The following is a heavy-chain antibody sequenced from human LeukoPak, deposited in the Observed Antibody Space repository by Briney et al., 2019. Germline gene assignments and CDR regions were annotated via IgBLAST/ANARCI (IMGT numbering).Heavy chain of an antibody. J-gene: IGHJ4*02. CDR3: ARFSSRIQLWLSPAYYFDY. Sequence: PSETLSLTCSVSGGSLSSFHWSWIRQPPGKGLEWIGYIYASGGTDYNPSLRSRVTISADTSKNQFSLKLRSVTAADTAVYYCARFSSRIQLWLSPAYYFDYWGQGTLVTVSS. D-gene: IGHD5-18*01. V-gene: IGHV4-59*01. CDR1: GGSLSSFH. CDR2: IYASGGT.